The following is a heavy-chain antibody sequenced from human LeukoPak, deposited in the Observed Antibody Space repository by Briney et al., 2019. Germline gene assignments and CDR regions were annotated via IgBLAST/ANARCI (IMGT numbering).Heavy chain of an antibody. J-gene: IGHJ4*02. CDR2: IYHSGST. V-gene: IGHV4-38-2*02. CDR3: ARGAVTRQYYFDY. CDR1: GYSISSGYY. D-gene: IGHD2-21*02. Sequence: SETLSLTCTVSGYSISSGYYWGWIRQPPGKGLEWIGSIYHSGSTYYNPSLKSRVTISVDTSKNQFSLKLSSVTAADTAVYYCARGAVTRQYYFDYWGQGTLVTVSS.